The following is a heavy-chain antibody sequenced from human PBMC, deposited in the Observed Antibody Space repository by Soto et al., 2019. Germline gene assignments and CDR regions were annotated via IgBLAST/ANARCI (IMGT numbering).Heavy chain of an antibody. Sequence: QVQLQESGPGLVKPSETLSLTCTVSGDSVSSSSYYWSWIRQAPGKGLEWIGYIQSSGNTNYNPSLKSRVTISVDTSKNQFSLNLNSLTAADTAVYFCARTNSRGHWTAWYWGQGTLVTVSS. V-gene: IGHV4-61*01. J-gene: IGHJ4*02. D-gene: IGHD3-22*01. CDR2: IQSSGNT. CDR1: GDSVSSSSYY. CDR3: ARTNSRGHWTAWY.